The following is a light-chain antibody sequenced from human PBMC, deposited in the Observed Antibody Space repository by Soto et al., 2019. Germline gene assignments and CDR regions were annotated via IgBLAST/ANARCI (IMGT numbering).Light chain of an antibody. CDR2: GAV. Sequence: EIVMTQSPVTLSVSPGERATLSCRASQSVGGDLAWYQQIPGQAPRLLIYGAVTRATGDAARFSGGGSGTEFTLTVDSLQSEDLAIYYCQQYYAWPRTFGQGTKLEI. V-gene: IGKV3-15*01. CDR3: QQYYAWPRT. CDR1: QSVGGD. J-gene: IGKJ2*01.